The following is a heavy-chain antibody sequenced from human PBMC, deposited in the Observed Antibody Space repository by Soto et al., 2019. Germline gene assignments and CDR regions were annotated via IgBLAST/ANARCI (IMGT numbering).Heavy chain of an antibody. Sequence: TLSLTCPVSGYSIISAYYWGWIRQPPGKGLEWIGSIYHTGRTYYNPSLKSRVTISVDTPKNQFSLKLSYVTAEDTAVDYCAREPGMTPTSHFECWGLGTLVT. CDR3: AREPGMTPTSHFEC. D-gene: IGHD1-1*01. V-gene: IGHV4-38-2*02. CDR1: GYSIISAYY. CDR2: IYHTGRT. J-gene: IGHJ4*01.